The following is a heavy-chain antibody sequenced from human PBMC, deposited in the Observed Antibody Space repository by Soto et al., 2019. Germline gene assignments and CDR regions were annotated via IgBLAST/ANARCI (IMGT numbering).Heavy chain of an antibody. CDR1: GFTFNNYA. V-gene: IGHV3-23*01. CDR3: AKAQSSSSNAAFDV. CDR2: FGALGGST. D-gene: IGHD6-13*01. Sequence: EVHLLESGGGLVQPGGSLRLSCAASGFTFNNYAMSWVRQAPGKGLEWVSGFGALGGSTFYADSVKGRFTISRDNSRNSLYLQMNSLRVEDTAVYYCAKAQSSSSNAAFDVWGLGTMVTVSS. J-gene: IGHJ3*01.